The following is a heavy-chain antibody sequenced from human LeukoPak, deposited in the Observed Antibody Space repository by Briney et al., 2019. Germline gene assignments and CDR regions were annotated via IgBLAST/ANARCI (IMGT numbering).Heavy chain of an antibody. Sequence: SETLSLTCTVSGGSISSYYWSWIRQPPGKGLEWIGYIYTSGSTNYNPSLKSRVTISVDTSKNQFSLKLSSVTAADTAVYYCASGLAAANYYFDYWGQGTLVTVSS. CDR2: IYTSGST. J-gene: IGHJ4*02. CDR1: GGSISSYY. D-gene: IGHD6-13*01. CDR3: ASGLAAANYYFDY. V-gene: IGHV4-4*09.